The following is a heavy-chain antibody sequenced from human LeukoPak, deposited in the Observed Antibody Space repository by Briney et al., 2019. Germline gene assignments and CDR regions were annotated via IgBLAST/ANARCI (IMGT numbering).Heavy chain of an antibody. V-gene: IGHV3-23*01. CDR3: AKDRKDIVATSLGY. CDR1: GFTFSSYA. Sequence: GGSLRLSCAASGFTFSSYAMSWVRQAPGKGLEWVSAISGSGGSTYYADSVKGRFTISSDNSKNTLYLQMNSLRAEDTAVYYCAKDRKDIVATSLGYWGQGTLVTVSS. CDR2: ISGSGGST. J-gene: IGHJ4*02. D-gene: IGHD5-12*01.